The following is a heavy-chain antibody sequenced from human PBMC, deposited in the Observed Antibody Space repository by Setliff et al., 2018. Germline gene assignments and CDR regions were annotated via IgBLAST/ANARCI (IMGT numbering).Heavy chain of an antibody. J-gene: IGHJ4*02. D-gene: IGHD4-17*01. CDR3: AITMTTGVDFFDY. CDR2: IRSKADSYAT. V-gene: IGHV3-73*01. Sequence: GGSLRLSCAASGFTFSGYYMQWVRQASGRGLEWVGRIRSKADSYATAYAASVKARFTISRDDSKNTAYLQVNSLKTEDTAVYYCAITMTTGVDFFDYWGQGTLVTVSS. CDR1: GFTFSGYY.